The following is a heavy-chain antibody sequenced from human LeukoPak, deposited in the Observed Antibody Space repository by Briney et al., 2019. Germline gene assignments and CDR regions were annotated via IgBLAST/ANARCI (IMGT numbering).Heavy chain of an antibody. CDR3: AREGSGYDWFDP. CDR2: IYTSGST. CDR1: GGSISSGSYY. V-gene: IGHV4-61*02. D-gene: IGHD3-16*01. Sequence: SQTLSLTCTVSGGSISSGSYYWSWIRQPAGKGLEWIGRIYTSGSTNYNPSLKSRVTISVDTSKNQFSLRLSSVTAADTAVYYCAREGSGYDWFDPWGQGTLVTVSS. J-gene: IGHJ5*02.